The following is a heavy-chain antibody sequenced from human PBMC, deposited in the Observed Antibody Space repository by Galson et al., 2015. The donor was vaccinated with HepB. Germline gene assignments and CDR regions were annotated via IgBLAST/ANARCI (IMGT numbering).Heavy chain of an antibody. V-gene: IGHV3-30-3*01. CDR2: TSHDGSSK. CDR3: ARDNFSIFGLVIGGLDH. Sequence: SLRLSCAASGFTFSSYAMHWVRQAPGKGPEWVAVTSHDGSSKYYADSVKGRLFISRDNSKNTLYLQMNSLRAEDTAVYYCARDNFSIFGLVIGGLDHWGQGSLVTVSS. CDR1: GFTFSSYA. J-gene: IGHJ4*02. D-gene: IGHD3-3*01.